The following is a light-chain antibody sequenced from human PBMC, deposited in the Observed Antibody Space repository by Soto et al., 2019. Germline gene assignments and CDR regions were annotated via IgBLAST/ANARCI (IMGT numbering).Light chain of an antibody. CDR3: SSYTTGSTYV. CDR1: SSDVGSSNG. CDR2: DVS. J-gene: IGLJ1*01. Sequence: QSVLTQPPSVSGSPGQSVAISCTGTSSDVGSSNGVSWYQQPPGIAPKLMIYDVSNRPSGVPDRFSGSKSGNTASLTISGLQAEDEADYYCSSYTTGSTYVFGTGTKVTVL. V-gene: IGLV2-18*02.